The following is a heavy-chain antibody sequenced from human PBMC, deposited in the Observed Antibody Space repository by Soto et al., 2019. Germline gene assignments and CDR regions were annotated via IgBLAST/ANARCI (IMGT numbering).Heavy chain of an antibody. V-gene: IGHV3-11*06. CDR3: ARGGVKGTTSRGQVYN. CDR2: ISSSSDST. D-gene: IGHD1-7*01. CDR1: GFTFSDYY. Sequence: QVQVVESGGGLVKPGGSLRLSCAASGFTFSDYYMSWIRQAPGKGLEWVSFISSSSDSTKYADSVKGRFPISRDNAKNSLYLQLNSLRAEDTAVYYCARGGVKGTTSRGQVYNWGQGTLVTVSS. J-gene: IGHJ4*02.